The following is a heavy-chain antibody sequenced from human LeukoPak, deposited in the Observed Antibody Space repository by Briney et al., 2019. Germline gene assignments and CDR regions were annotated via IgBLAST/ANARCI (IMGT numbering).Heavy chain of an antibody. D-gene: IGHD6-19*01. CDR2: ISAYNGNT. CDR1: GYTFTSYG. V-gene: IGHV1-18*01. J-gene: IGHJ4*02. CDR3: ARDSHRWDAGGWPQRGPCFDY. Sequence: GASVKVSCKASGYTFTSYGISWVRQAPGQGLEWMGWISAYNGNTNYAQKLQGRVTMTTDTSTSTAYMELRSLRSDDTAVYYCARDSHRWDAGGWPQRGPCFDYWGQGTLVTVSS.